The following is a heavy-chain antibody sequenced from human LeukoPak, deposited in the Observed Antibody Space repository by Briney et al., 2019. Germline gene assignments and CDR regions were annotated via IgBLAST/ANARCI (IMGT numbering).Heavy chain of an antibody. V-gene: IGHV3-53*01. CDR3: ARDLTIAARPAG. D-gene: IGHD6-6*01. CDR2: IYSGGST. Sequence: GGSLRLSCAASGFTVSSNYMSWVRQAPGKGLEWVSVIYSGGSTYYADSMKGRFTISRDNSKNTLYLQMNSLRAEDTAVYYCARDLTIAARPAGWGQGTLVTVSS. CDR1: GFTVSSNY. J-gene: IGHJ4*02.